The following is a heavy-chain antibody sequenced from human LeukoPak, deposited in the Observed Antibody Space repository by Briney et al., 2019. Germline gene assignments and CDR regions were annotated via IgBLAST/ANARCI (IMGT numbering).Heavy chain of an antibody. CDR2: IFYSGST. CDR1: GGSISSYY. J-gene: IGHJ4*02. D-gene: IGHD3-10*01. CDR3: ASLRTGDFDY. Sequence: SETLSLTCTVSGGSISSYYWSWIRQPPGKGLEWIGNIFYSGSTYYSPSLKSRVTISLDTSRNQFSLKLSSVTAADTAVYYCASLRTGDFDYWGQGALVTVSS. V-gene: IGHV4-59*08.